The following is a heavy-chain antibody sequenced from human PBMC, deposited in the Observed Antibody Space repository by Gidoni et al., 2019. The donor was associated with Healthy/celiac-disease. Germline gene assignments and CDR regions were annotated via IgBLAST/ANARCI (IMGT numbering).Heavy chain of an antibody. Sequence: LEWMGWINAGNGNTKYSQKFQGRVTITRDTSASTAYMELSSLRSEDTAVYYCARGEVVSGYDDYYYYYGMDVWGQGTTVTVSS. V-gene: IGHV1-3*01. CDR2: INAGNGNT. CDR3: ARGEVVSGYDDYYYYYGMDV. D-gene: IGHD5-12*01. J-gene: IGHJ6*02.